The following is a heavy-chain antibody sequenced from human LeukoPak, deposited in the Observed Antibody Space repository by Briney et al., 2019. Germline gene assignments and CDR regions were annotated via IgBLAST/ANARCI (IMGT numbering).Heavy chain of an antibody. J-gene: IGHJ3*02. CDR1: GLSFSSYW. V-gene: IGHV3-7*01. CDR2: IKREGGER. D-gene: IGHD6-19*01. Sequence: HPRRSLRLSWAAAGLSFSSYWIGWVRRAPWSEQDWVGNIKREGGERYHGGSLTGRLTISRDNAKNSLYLQMNSLRAEDTAVYYCARDPNSSGWEDAFDIWGQGTMVTVSS. CDR3: ARDPNSSGWEDAFDI.